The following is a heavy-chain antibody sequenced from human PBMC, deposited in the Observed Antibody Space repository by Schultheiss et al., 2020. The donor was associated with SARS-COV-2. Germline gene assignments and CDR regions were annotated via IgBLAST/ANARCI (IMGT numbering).Heavy chain of an antibody. CDR1: GGSISSYY. V-gene: IGHV4-4*07. J-gene: IGHJ5*02. CDR2: IYTSGST. Sequence: SQTLSLTCTVSGGSISSYYWSWIRQPAGKGLEWIGRIYTSGSTNYNPSLKSRVTISVDTSKNQFSLKLSSVTAADTAVYYCARSSEVVLYYGDNWFDPWGQGTLVTVSS. D-gene: IGHD3-10*01. CDR3: ARSSEVVLYYGDNWFDP.